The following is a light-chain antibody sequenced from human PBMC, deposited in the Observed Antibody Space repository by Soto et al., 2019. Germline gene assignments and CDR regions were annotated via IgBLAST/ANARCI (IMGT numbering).Light chain of an antibody. V-gene: IGLV2-14*01. CDR3: SSYTSSSTLHV. J-gene: IGLJ2*01. CDR2: DVS. Sequence: QSALTHPASVSGSPGQSITISCTGTSSDVGGYNYVSWYQQHPGKAPKLMIYDVSNRPSGVSNRFSGSKSGTTASLTISGLQAEDEARYYCSSYTSSSTLHVFGGGTKLTVL. CDR1: SSDVGGYNY.